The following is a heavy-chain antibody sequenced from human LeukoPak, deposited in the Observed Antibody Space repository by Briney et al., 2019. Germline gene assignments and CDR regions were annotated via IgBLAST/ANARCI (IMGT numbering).Heavy chain of an antibody. Sequence: PSETLSFTCTVSGGSISSYYWSWIRQPPGKGLEWIGYIYYSGSTNYNPSLKSRVTISVDTSKNQFSLKLSSVTVADTAVYYCARVVPEGYSDYWGQGTLVTVSS. CDR3: ARVVPEGYSDY. CDR1: GGSISSYY. J-gene: IGHJ4*02. D-gene: IGHD2-2*02. CDR2: IYYSGST. V-gene: IGHV4-59*01.